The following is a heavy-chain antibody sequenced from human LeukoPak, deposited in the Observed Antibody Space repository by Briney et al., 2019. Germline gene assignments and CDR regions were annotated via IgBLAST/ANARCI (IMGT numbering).Heavy chain of an antibody. J-gene: IGHJ5*02. CDR2: INPNSGGT. V-gene: IGHV1-2*02. CDR1: GYTFTGYY. D-gene: IGHD3-9*01. CDR3: ARDLPNYDILTGTHPGWFDP. Sequence: ASEKVSCKASGYTFTGYYMHWVRQAPGQGLEWMGWINPNSGGTNYAQKFQGRVTMTRDTSISTAYMELSRLRSDDTAVYYCARDLPNYDILTGTHPGWFDPWGQGTLVTVSS.